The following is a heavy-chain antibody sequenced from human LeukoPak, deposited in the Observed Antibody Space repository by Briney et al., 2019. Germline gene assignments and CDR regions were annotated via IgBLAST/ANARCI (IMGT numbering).Heavy chain of an antibody. CDR2: ISSSSSYI. CDR1: GFTFSDYS. CDR3: ARANVEVGRGVIMTSPIP. V-gene: IGHV3-21*01. Sequence: GGSLRLSCTASGFTFSDYSVNWVRQAPGKGLEWVSSISSSSSYIYYADSVKGRFTISRDNAKNSLYLQMNSLRAEDTAVYYCARANVEVGRGVIMTSPIPWGQGTLVNGSP. J-gene: IGHJ5*01. D-gene: IGHD3-10*01.